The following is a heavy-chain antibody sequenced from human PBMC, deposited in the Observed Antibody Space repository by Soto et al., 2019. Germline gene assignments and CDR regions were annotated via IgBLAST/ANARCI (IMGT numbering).Heavy chain of an antibody. CDR3: ARGIHFSSSWSAFDRFDP. Sequence: GASVKVSCKASGYTFTSYGISWVRQAPGQGLEWMGWISAYNGNTNYAQKLQGRVTMTTDTSTSTAYMELRSLRSDDTAVYYCARGIHFSSSWSAFDRFDPWGQGTLVTVSS. CDR1: GYTFTSYG. CDR2: ISAYNGNT. J-gene: IGHJ5*02. D-gene: IGHD6-6*01. V-gene: IGHV1-18*01.